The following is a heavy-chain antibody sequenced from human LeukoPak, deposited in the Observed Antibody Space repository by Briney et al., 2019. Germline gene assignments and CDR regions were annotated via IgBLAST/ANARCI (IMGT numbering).Heavy chain of an antibody. CDR2: IIPILGIA. CDR3: ARDLIAARPVAPFDY. V-gene: IGHV1-69*04. D-gene: IGHD6-6*01. Sequence: SVKVSCKASGGTFSSYAISWVRQAPGQGPEWMGRIIPILGIANYAQKFQGRVTITADKSTSTAYMELSSLRSEDTAVYYCARDLIAARPVAPFDYWGQGTLVTVSS. CDR1: GGTFSSYA. J-gene: IGHJ4*02.